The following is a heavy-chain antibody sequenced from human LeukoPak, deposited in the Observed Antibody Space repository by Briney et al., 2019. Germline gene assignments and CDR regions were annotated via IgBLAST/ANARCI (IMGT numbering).Heavy chain of an antibody. Sequence: GESLKISCKGSGYSFSIYWIGWVRQMTGKGLEWMGIIKPGDSDTRYSPSFQGQVTISADKSISTAYLQWSSLKASDTAMYYCARQKTTDTYCSGGSCYDWFDPWGQGTLVTVSS. V-gene: IGHV5-51*01. CDR2: IKPGDSDT. CDR3: ARQKTTDTYCSGGSCYDWFDP. CDR1: GYSFSIYW. D-gene: IGHD2-15*01. J-gene: IGHJ5*02.